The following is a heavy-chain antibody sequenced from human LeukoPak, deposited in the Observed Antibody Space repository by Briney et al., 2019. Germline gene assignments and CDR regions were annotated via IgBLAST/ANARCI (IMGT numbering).Heavy chain of an antibody. CDR3: AKERRTVGYSSSWYDWYFDY. CDR1: GFTVSNYW. J-gene: IGHJ4*02. Sequence: GGSLRLSCAASGFTVSNYWMSWVRQAPGKGLVWISRISGDGRTISYADSVKGRFTISRDNAKNTVSLQMNSLRAEDTAVYYCAKERRTVGYSSSWYDWYFDYWGQGTLVTVSS. V-gene: IGHV3-74*01. CDR2: ISGDGRTI. D-gene: IGHD6-13*01.